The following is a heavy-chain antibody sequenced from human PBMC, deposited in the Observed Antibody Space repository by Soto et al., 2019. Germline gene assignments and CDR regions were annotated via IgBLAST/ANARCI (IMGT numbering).Heavy chain of an antibody. CDR1: GFTFSPYW. V-gene: IGHV3-74*01. CDR2: INSDGSST. CDR3: VRSFDY. J-gene: IGHJ4*02. Sequence: EVQLVESGGGLVQPGGSLRLSCAASGFTFSPYWMHWVRQAPGKGLVWVSRINSDGSSTIYADSVKGRFTISRDNAKNTLSLHMTSLRVEDTAIYYCVRSFDYWGQGIPVTVSS.